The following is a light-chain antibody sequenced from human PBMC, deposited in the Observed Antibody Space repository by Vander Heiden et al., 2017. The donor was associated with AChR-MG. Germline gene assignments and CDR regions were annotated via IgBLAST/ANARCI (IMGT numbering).Light chain of an antibody. CDR3: QQYDVYPWT. CDR2: EAS. J-gene: IGKJ1*01. CDR1: QNINNW. Sequence: DIQMTRSPSTLSASVGDRVTITCRASQNINNWLAWYQQKSGKAPNLLIYEASNLQGGVPSRFSGSGSGTEFILTISSLQPDDFATYYCQQYDVYPWTFGQGTKVEIK. V-gene: IGKV1-5*03.